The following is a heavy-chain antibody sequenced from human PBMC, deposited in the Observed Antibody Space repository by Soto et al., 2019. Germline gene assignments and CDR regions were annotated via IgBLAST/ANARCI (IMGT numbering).Heavy chain of an antibody. V-gene: IGHV1-18*01. CDR3: ARSPRYFDWYNWFDP. CDR1: GYTFTSYG. D-gene: IGHD3-9*01. CDR2: ISAYNGNT. Sequence: VKGYCKASGYTFTSYGIIWVRQAPGQGLEWMGWISAYNGNTNYAQKLQGRVTMTTDTSTSTAYMELRSLRSDDTAVYYCARSPRYFDWYNWFDPWGQGTLVTVSA. J-gene: IGHJ5*02.